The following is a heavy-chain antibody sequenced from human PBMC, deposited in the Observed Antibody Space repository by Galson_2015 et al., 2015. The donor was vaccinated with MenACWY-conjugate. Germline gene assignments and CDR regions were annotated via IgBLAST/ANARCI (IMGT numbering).Heavy chain of an antibody. CDR1: GFTFSTYS. Sequence: SLRLSCAASGFTFSTYSMNWVRQAPGKGLEWVSYLSSSSSTIYYADSVKGRITISRDNAKNSLYLQMNTLRDEDTAVYYCARVPGYSYGYYDWWGQGTLVTVSS. J-gene: IGHJ4*02. CDR2: LSSSSSTI. V-gene: IGHV3-48*02. D-gene: IGHD5-18*01. CDR3: ARVPGYSYGYYDW.